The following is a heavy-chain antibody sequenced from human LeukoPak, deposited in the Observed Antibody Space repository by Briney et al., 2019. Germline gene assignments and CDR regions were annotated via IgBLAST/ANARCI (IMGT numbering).Heavy chain of an antibody. CDR1: GFTFSSYS. CDR3: ASQPHTYYDSPYNWFDP. D-gene: IGHD3-3*01. V-gene: IGHV3-21*01. J-gene: IGHJ5*02. CDR2: ISSSSSYI. Sequence: GGSLRLSCAASGFTFSSYSMNWVRQAPGKGLGWVSSISSSSSYIYYADSVKGRFTISKDNAKNSLYLQMNSLRAEDTAVYYCASQPHTYYDSPYNWFDPWGQGTLVTVSS.